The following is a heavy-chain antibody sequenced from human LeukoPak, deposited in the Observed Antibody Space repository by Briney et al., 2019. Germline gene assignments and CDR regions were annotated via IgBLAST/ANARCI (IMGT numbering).Heavy chain of an antibody. Sequence: SETLSLTCAVSGYSISSGYYWGWIRQPPGKGLEWIGSIYHSGSTYYNPSLKSRATISVDTSKNQFSLKLSSVTAADTAVYYCATFSGWYGFDYWGQGTLVTVSS. CDR2: IYHSGST. CDR1: GYSISSGYY. CDR3: ATFSGWYGFDY. V-gene: IGHV4-38-2*01. D-gene: IGHD6-19*01. J-gene: IGHJ4*02.